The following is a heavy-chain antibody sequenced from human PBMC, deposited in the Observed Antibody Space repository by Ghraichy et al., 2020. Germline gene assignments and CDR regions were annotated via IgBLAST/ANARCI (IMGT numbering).Heavy chain of an antibody. V-gene: IGHV3-7*01. Sequence: GSLRLSCAASGFTFSSYWMSWVRQAPGKGLEWVANIKQDGSEKYYVDSVKGRFTISRDNAKNSLYLQMNSLRAEDTAVYYCARRFWSGYSPGDAFDIWGQGTMVTVSS. CDR2: IKQDGSEK. CDR1: GFTFSSYW. J-gene: IGHJ3*02. CDR3: ARRFWSGYSPGDAFDI. D-gene: IGHD3-3*01.